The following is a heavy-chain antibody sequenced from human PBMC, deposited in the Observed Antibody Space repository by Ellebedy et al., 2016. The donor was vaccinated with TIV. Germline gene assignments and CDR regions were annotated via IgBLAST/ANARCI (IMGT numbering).Heavy chain of an antibody. CDR2: VGGGDDRT. CDR3: AKGYTASFFYLFDS. Sequence: PGGSLRLSCEASGFTAFNFAMSWVRQAPGKGLEWVSAVGGGDDRTFYADAVKGRFTISRDNSKNTVTLQMQSLRAEDTALYYCAKGYTASFFYLFDSWGQGTLVTVSS. D-gene: IGHD3-16*02. CDR1: GFTAFNFA. J-gene: IGHJ5*01. V-gene: IGHV3-23*01.